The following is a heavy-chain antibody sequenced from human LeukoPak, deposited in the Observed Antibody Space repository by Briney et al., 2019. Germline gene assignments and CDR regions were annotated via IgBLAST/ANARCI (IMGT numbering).Heavy chain of an antibody. V-gene: IGHV3-21*01. CDR3: ARGAYSSSGYYYMDV. CDR2: ISSSSSYI. D-gene: IGHD6-6*01. J-gene: IGHJ6*03. Sequence: PGGSLRLSCAASGFTFSSYSMNWVRQAPGKGLEWVSSISSSSSYIYYADSVKGRFTISRDNAKNSLYLQMNSLRAEDTAVYYCARGAYSSSGYYYMDVWGKGTTVTVSS. CDR1: GFTFSSYS.